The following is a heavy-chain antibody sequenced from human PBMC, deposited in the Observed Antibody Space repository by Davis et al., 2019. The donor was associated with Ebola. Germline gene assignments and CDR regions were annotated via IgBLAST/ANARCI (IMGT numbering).Heavy chain of an antibody. D-gene: IGHD2-15*01. CDR2: IRSKANSYAT. CDR1: GYTFTSYY. Sequence: KVSCKASGYTFTSYYMHWVRQASGKGLEWVGRIRSKANSYATAYAASVKGRFTISRDDSKNTAYLQMNSLKTEDTAVYYCTSLILHGMDVWGQGTTVTVSS. J-gene: IGHJ6*02. CDR3: TSLILHGMDV. V-gene: IGHV3-73*01.